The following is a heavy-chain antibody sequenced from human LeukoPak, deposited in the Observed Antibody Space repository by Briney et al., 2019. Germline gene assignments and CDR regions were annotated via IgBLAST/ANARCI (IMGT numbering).Heavy chain of an antibody. CDR3: ARRPRGVIIKSWFDS. Sequence: SETLSLTCAVYGGSFSGYYWSWIRQPPGKGLEWIGEINHSGSTNYNPSLKSRVTILLHTSKNHSSLNLSSVTAADTAVYYCARRPRGVIIKSWFDSWGQGTLVTVSS. CDR2: INHSGST. CDR1: GGSFSGYY. D-gene: IGHD3-10*01. V-gene: IGHV4-34*01. J-gene: IGHJ5*01.